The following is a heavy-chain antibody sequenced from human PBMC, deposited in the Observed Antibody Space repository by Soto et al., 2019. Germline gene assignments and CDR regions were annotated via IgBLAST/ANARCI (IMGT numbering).Heavy chain of an antibody. Sequence: SETLSLTSAFYGGSFSGYYWIWLRQPPGKGLEWIGEINHSGSTNYNPSLKSRVTISVDTSKNQFSLKLSSVTAADTAVYYCARDPDSSGWYDYWGQGTLVTVSS. CDR1: GGSFSGYY. CDR2: INHSGST. D-gene: IGHD6-19*01. J-gene: IGHJ4*02. V-gene: IGHV4-34*01. CDR3: ARDPDSSGWYDY.